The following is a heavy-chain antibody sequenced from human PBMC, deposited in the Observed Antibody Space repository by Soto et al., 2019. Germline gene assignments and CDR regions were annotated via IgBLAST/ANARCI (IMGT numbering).Heavy chain of an antibody. Sequence: GESLKISCKGSGYSFTSSWIGWVRQMPGKGLEWMGIIYPGDSDTRYSPSFQGQVTISADKSISTAYLQWSSLKASDTAMYYCARRRAVAGTGYYYGMDVWGQGTTVTVSS. CDR2: IYPGDSDT. CDR1: GYSFTSSW. D-gene: IGHD6-19*01. V-gene: IGHV5-51*01. J-gene: IGHJ6*02. CDR3: ARRRAVAGTGYYYGMDV.